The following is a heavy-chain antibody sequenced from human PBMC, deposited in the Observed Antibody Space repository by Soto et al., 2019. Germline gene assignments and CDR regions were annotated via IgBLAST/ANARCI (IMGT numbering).Heavy chain of an antibody. CDR2: INPSGDTI. D-gene: IGHD1-1*01. J-gene: IGHJ4*02. V-gene: IGHV1-46*01. CDR3: ARGGERDKSDWNATFDY. Sequence: QVQLVQSGTEVKKPGASVKVSCKASGYPFTTYYMHWVRQAPGQGLEWMGIINPSGDTISYAQKFQGRVTMTRDTATSTLYMELSSLTSVDTAMFYCARGGERDKSDWNATFDYGGQGILVTVSS. CDR1: GYPFTTYY.